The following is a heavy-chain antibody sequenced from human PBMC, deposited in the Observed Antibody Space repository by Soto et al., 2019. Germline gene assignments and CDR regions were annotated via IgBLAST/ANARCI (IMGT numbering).Heavy chain of an antibody. J-gene: IGHJ3*02. CDR2: IYYSGST. V-gene: IGHV4-30-4*01. Sequence: PSETLSLTCTVSGGSISSGDHYWSWIRQPPGKGLEWIGYIYYSGSTYYNPSLKSRVTISVDTSKNQFSLKLSSVTAADTAVYYCARVDYAGKLGGEAFDIWGQGTMVTVSS. D-gene: IGHD3-16*01. CDR3: ARVDYAGKLGGEAFDI. CDR1: GGSISSGDHY.